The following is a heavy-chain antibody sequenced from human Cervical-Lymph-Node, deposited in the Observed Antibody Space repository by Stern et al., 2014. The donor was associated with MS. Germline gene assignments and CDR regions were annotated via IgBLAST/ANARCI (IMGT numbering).Heavy chain of an antibody. CDR2: IIPIFGPA. CDR3: ARYSG. CDR1: GGTFSNYT. J-gene: IGHJ4*02. D-gene: IGHD2-21*01. Sequence: QVQLVQSGAEVKKPGSSVKVSCKASGGTFSNYTISWVRQAPGQGLEWMGEIIPIFGPATYAQKFQGRVTITADESTSTVYMELSSLRSDDTAVYHCARYSGWGQGTLVTVSS. V-gene: IGHV1-69*01.